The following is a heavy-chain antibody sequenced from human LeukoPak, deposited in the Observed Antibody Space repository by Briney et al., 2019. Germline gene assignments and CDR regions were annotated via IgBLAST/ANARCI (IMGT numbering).Heavy chain of an antibody. Sequence: GRPLRLSCAASGFSFTMYGIHWVRQAPGEGLEWVAVISTDGNNEYYANSVKGRFTVSRDNAKNTLYLQMSTLRAEDTAMYYCARAKMSCSTTTCYGDWGQGTLVTVSS. J-gene: IGHJ4*02. CDR2: ISTDGNNE. CDR1: GFSFTMYG. CDR3: ARAKMSCSTTTCYGD. D-gene: IGHD2-2*01. V-gene: IGHV3-30*03.